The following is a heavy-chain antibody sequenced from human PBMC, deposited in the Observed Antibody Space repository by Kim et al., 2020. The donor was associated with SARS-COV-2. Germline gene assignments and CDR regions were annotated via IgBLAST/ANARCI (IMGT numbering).Heavy chain of an antibody. V-gene: IGHV1-8*01. CDR3: AGTYYYDSSGYYVDAFDI. CDR1: GYTFTSYD. CDR2: MNPNSGNT. Sequence: ASVKVSCKASGYTFTSYDINWVRQATGQGLEWMGWMNPNSGNTGYAQKFQGRVTMTRNTSISTAYMELSSLRSEDTAVYYCAGTYYYDSSGYYVDAFDIWGQGTMVTVSS. J-gene: IGHJ3*02. D-gene: IGHD3-22*01.